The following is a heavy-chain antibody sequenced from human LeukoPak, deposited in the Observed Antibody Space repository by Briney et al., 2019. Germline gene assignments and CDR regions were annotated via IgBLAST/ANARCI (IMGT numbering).Heavy chain of an antibody. CDR2: IRSGGSST. V-gene: IGHV3-23*01. J-gene: IGHJ4*02. CDR3: GKEVRESAWFYFDY. D-gene: IGHD3-10*01. CDR1: GFSFDTYA. Sequence: SGGSLRLSCAASGFSFDTYALSWGRQAPGRGLEWVSGIRSGGSSTYYADSVKGRFTISRDNSKNTLYLQMNSLRAEDTAVYYCGKEVRESAWFYFDYWGQGTLVTVSS.